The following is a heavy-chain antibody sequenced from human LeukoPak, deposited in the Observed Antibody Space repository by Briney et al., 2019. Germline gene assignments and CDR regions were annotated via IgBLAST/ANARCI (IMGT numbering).Heavy chain of an antibody. CDR3: ARDRIGGEEY. J-gene: IGHJ4*02. D-gene: IGHD3-16*01. CDR2: IKEDGSEK. Sequence: GGSLRLSCAASGFTFSNHWMNWVGQAPGKGLEWVANIKEDGSEKDYVDSVKGRFNISRDNAKISLYLQMSSLRAEDTAVYFCARDRIGGEEYWGQGTLVTVSS. CDR1: GFTFSNHW. V-gene: IGHV3-7*01.